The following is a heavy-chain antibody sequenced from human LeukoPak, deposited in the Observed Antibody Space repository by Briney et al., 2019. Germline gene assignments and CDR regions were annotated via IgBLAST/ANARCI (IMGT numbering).Heavy chain of an antibody. D-gene: IGHD6-13*01. CDR1: GFTFDDYA. Sequence: GGSLRLSCAASGFTFDDYAMHWVRHAPGKGLEWVSGISWNSGSIGYADSVKGRFTISRDNAKNSLYLQMNSLRAEDTALYYCAKGSRSSSWNSGFDYWGQGTLVTVSS. CDR2: ISWNSGSI. CDR3: AKGSRSSSWNSGFDY. V-gene: IGHV3-9*01. J-gene: IGHJ4*02.